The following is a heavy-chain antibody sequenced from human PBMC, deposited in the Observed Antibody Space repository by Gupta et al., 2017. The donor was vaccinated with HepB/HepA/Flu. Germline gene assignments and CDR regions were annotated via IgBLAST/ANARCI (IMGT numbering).Heavy chain of an antibody. V-gene: IGHV3-30*18. D-gene: IGHD3-16*01. Sequence: QVQLVESGGGVVQPGRSLRLSCAASGFTFISYGHHWVRQAPGKGLEWVAVIAYDGSNKYYADSVKGRFTISRDNSKNTLYLQMNSLRAEDTAVYYCAKDLGMAKWKEYYFDYWGQGTLVTVSS. CDR1: GFTFISYG. CDR2: IAYDGSNK. CDR3: AKDLGMAKWKEYYFDY. J-gene: IGHJ4*02.